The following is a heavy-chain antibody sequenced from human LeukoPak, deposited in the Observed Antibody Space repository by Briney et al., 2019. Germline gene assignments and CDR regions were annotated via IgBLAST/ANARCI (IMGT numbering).Heavy chain of an antibody. J-gene: IGHJ4*02. CDR3: ARVGTTVTPIYYFDY. D-gene: IGHD4-17*01. V-gene: IGHV1-2*04. CDR2: INPNSGGT. CDR1: GYTFTGYY. Sequence: ASVKVSCKASGYTFTGYYMHWVRQAPGQGLEWMRWINPNSGGTNYAQKFQSWVTMTRDTSISTAYMELSRLRSDDTAVYYCARVGTTVTPIYYFDYWGQGTLVTVSS.